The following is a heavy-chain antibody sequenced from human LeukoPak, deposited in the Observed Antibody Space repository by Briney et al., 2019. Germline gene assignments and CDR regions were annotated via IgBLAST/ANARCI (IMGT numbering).Heavy chain of an antibody. V-gene: IGHV4-39*07. CDR1: GGSISSSSYY. D-gene: IGHD4-17*01. CDR2: IYYSGST. Sequence: SETLSLTCTVSGGSISSSSYYWGWIRQPPGKGLEWIGSIYYSGSTYYNPSLKSRVTISVDTSKNQFSLKLSSVTAADTAVYYCARHGDASTGSYYYYYMDVWGKGTTVTVSS. J-gene: IGHJ6*03. CDR3: ARHGDASTGSYYYYYMDV.